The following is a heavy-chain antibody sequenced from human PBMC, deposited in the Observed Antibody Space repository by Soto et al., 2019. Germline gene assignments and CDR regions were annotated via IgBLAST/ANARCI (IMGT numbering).Heavy chain of an antibody. D-gene: IGHD1-26*01. CDR2: IYPGDSDT. CDR3: ARHLSRKEEWEPGDY. Sequence: GESLKISCKGSGYSFTSYWIGWVRQMPGKGLEWMGIIYPGDSDTRYSSSFQGQVTISADKSISTAYLQWSSLKASDTAMYYCARHLSRKEEWEPGDYWGQGTLVTVSS. J-gene: IGHJ4*02. V-gene: IGHV5-51*01. CDR1: GYSFTSYW.